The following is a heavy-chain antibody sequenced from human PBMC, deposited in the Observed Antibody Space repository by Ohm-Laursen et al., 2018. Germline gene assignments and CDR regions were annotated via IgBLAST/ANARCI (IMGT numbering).Heavy chain of an antibody. J-gene: IGHJ5*02. Sequence: DTLSLTCTVSGGSISSYYWSWIRQPPGKGLEWIGYINYSGNTNYNPSLKSRVTISVDTSKNQFSLKLSSVTAADTAVYYCARQEGYCSSTSCYEVWFDPWGQGTLVTVSS. D-gene: IGHD2-2*01. CDR2: INYSGNT. CDR3: ARQEGYCSSTSCYEVWFDP. CDR1: GGSISSYY. V-gene: IGHV4-59*08.